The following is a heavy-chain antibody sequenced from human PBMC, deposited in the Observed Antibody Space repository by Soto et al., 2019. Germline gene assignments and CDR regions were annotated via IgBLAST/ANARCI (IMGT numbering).Heavy chain of an antibody. CDR2: IIPILGIA. CDR1: GGTFSSYT. CDR3: ARVQDTYYDILTGYYYYYYMDV. D-gene: IGHD3-9*01. Sequence: SVKVSCKASGGTFSSYTISWVRQAPGQGLEWMGRIIPILGIANYAQKFQGRVTITTDKSTSTAYMELRSLRSDDTAVYYCARVQDTYYDILTGYYYYYYMDVWGKGTTVTVSS. J-gene: IGHJ6*03. V-gene: IGHV1-69*02.